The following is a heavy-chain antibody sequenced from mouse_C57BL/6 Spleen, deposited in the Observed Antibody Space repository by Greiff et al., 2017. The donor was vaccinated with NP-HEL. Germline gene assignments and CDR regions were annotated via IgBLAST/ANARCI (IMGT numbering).Heavy chain of an antibody. CDR3: TREGYGSSYVGYAMDY. CDR1: GFTFSSYA. CDR2: ISSGGDYI. V-gene: IGHV5-9-1*02. D-gene: IGHD1-1*01. Sequence: EVQVVESGEGLVKPGGSLKLSCAASGFTFSSYAMSWVRQTPEKRLEWVAYISSGGDYIYYADTVKGRFTISRDNARNTLYLQMSSLKSEDTAMYYCTREGYGSSYVGYAMDYWGQGTSVTVSS. J-gene: IGHJ4*01.